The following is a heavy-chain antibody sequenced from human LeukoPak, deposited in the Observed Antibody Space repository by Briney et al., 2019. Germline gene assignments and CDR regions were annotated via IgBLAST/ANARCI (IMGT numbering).Heavy chain of an antibody. D-gene: IGHD3-22*01. CDR3: ARGIHYYYDSSGHYFDY. V-gene: IGHV3-30-3*01. CDR2: ISYDGNNK. J-gene: IGHJ4*02. CDR1: GFTFSTCA. Sequence: PGGSLRLSCAVSGFTFSTCAMHWVRQAPGKGLEWVAVISYDGNNKYYAGSVKGRFTISRDNSKNTLYLQMNSLRAEDTAVYFCARGIHYYYDSSGHYFDYWGQGTLVTVSS.